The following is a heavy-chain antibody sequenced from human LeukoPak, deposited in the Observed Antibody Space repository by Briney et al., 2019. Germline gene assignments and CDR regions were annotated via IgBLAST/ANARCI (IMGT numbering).Heavy chain of an antibody. CDR2: IIPIFGTA. CDR1: GYTFTSYG. CDR3: ARTLYSSSWSSMYYFDY. J-gene: IGHJ4*02. Sequence: ASVKVSCKASGYTFTSYGISWVRQAPGQGLEWMGGIIPIFGTANYAQKFQGRVTITADESTSTAYMELSSLRSEDTAVYYCARTLYSSSWSSMYYFDYWGQGTLVTVSS. D-gene: IGHD6-13*01. V-gene: IGHV1-69*13.